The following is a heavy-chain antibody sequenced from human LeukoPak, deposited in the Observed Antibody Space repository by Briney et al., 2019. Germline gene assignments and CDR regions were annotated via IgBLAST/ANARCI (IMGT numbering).Heavy chain of an antibody. Sequence: GGSLRLSCAASGFTFSSYAMSWVRQAPGKGLEWVSAISGSGGSTYYADSVKGRFTISRDNSKNTLYLQMNSLRAEDTAVYYCAKNAFGGVIPYYYMDVWGKGATVTVSS. CDR2: ISGSGGST. V-gene: IGHV3-23*01. CDR3: AKNAFGGVIPYYYMDV. D-gene: IGHD3-16*01. J-gene: IGHJ6*03. CDR1: GFTFSSYA.